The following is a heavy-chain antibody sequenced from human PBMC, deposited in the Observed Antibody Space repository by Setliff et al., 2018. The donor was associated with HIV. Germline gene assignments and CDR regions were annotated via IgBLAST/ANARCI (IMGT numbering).Heavy chain of an antibody. CDR1: RGSIISSSYY. Sequence: LSLTCTVSRGSIISSSYYWGWIRQPPGKGLEWIGTMYYRGTTYNNPSLKSRVTFSADTSKNQFSLNLNSVTATDTAVYYCVRQGLTMNRGVPAPSLYYFDYWGQGILVTVSS. CDR2: MYYRGTT. V-gene: IGHV4-39*01. D-gene: IGHD3-10*01. J-gene: IGHJ4*02. CDR3: VRQGLTMNRGVPAPSLYYFDY.